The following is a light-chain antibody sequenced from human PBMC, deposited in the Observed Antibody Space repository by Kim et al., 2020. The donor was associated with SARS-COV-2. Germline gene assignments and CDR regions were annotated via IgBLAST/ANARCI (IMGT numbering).Light chain of an antibody. Sequence: SYELTQPPSVSVAPGKTASITCGGDNLRYQSVHWYQQKSGQAPVLVTYFDSDRPSGIPDRYSGSKSGNTATLTISRVEAGDEADYYCQVWDSISDHRVFGGGTKLTVL. J-gene: IGLJ3*02. CDR1: NLRYQS. CDR2: FDS. CDR3: QVWDSISDHRV. V-gene: IGLV3-21*01.